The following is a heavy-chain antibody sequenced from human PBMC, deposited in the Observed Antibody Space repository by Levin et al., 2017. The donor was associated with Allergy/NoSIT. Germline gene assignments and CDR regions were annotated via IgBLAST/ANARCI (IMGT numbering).Heavy chain of an antibody. J-gene: IGHJ4*02. CDR1: EITFSSYA. D-gene: IGHD5-12*01. CDR2: IRGSGGST. Sequence: GGSLRLSCAASEITFSSYAMSWVRQAPGKGLEWVSIIRGSGGSTDYADSVKGRFTVSRDNTKNTLYLQMNSLRAEDTAVYYCAKVGSGGSDYYFDYWGQGTLVTVSS. V-gene: IGHV3-23*01. CDR3: AKVGSGGSDYYFDY.